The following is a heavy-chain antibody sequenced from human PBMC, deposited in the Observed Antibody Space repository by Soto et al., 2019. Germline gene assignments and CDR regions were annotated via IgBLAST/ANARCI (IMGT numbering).Heavy chain of an antibody. D-gene: IGHD6-19*01. CDR3: ARDERSVYSSGWYLY. CDR2: IYHSGST. CDR1: GDSITSSNW. J-gene: IGHJ4*02. Sequence: SETLSLTCDVSGDSITSSNWWSWVRQPPGKGLEWSGEIYHSGSTNYNPSLKGRVTISVDKSKNHFSLSLNSVTTADTAVYYGARDERSVYSSGWYLYWGPGTLVTVS. V-gene: IGHV4-4*02.